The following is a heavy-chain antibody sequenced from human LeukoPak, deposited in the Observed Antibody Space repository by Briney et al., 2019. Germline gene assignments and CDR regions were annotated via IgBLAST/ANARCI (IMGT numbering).Heavy chain of an antibody. CDR3: ARSRARIAAAVYYFDY. CDR2: ITNSGYTM. CDR1: GFTFDDYF. Sequence: GGSLRLSCAAAGFTFDDYFMGWVRQAPGKGLEWVSYITNSGYTMYYADSVRGRFTISKDNAKNSLYPHMSGLRAEDTAVYYCARSRARIAAAVYYFDYWGQGTPVTVSS. V-gene: IGHV3-11*01. D-gene: IGHD6-13*01. J-gene: IGHJ4*02.